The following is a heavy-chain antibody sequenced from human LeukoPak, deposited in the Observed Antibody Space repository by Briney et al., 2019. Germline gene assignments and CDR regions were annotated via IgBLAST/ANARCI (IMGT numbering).Heavy chain of an antibody. CDR3: AKDESGTFDY. Sequence: GRSLRLSCAASGFTFDGYGMHWVRQAPGKGLEWVAVIWYDGSKKYYADSVKGRFTISRDNSKNTVYLQMDSLRAEDTAVYYCAKDESGTFDYWGQGTLVTVSS. CDR2: IWYDGSKK. J-gene: IGHJ4*02. CDR1: GFTFDGYG. D-gene: IGHD2-15*01. V-gene: IGHV3-33*06.